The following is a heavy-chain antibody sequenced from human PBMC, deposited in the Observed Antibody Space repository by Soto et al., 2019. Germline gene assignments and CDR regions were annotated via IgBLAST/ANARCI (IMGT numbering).Heavy chain of an antibody. J-gene: IGHJ3*02. D-gene: IGHD6-13*01. CDR2: IYYSGST. Sequence: SETLSLTCTVSGGSISSGDFFWSWIRQPPGKGLEWIGYIYYSGSTYYNPSLKSRVTISVDTSKNQFSLKLSSVTAADTAVYYCARACSSSWCFFAFDIWGQGTMVTVSS. CDR1: GGSISSGDFF. CDR3: ARACSSSWCFFAFDI. V-gene: IGHV4-30-4*01.